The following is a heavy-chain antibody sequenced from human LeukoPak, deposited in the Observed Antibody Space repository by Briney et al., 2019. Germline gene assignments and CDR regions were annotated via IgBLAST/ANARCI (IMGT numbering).Heavy chain of an antibody. CDR3: AKDRGFAPAMPYFYYGLDV. J-gene: IGHJ6*02. CDR1: GFTFSSYA. CDR2: ISHDGINK. V-gene: IGHV3-30*04. D-gene: IGHD3-10*01. Sequence: GRSLRLSCAASGFTFSSYAMHWVRQAPGKGLEWVAVISHDGINKYYADSVKGRVTVSRDNPKNTLYLQMNTLRTEDTAIYYCAKDRGFAPAMPYFYYGLDVWGQGTTVTVSS.